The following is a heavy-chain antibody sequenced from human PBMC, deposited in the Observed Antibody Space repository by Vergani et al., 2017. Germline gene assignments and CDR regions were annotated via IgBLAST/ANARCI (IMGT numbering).Heavy chain of an antibody. CDR3: ARGNDSRGDAFDI. J-gene: IGHJ3*02. CDR2: IIPIFGTA. CDR1: GGTFSSSA. V-gene: IGHV1-69*06. Sequence: QVQLVQSGAEVKKPGSSVKVSCKASGGTFSSSAVSWVRQAPGQGLEWMGGIIPIFGTANYAQKFQGRVTITADKSTSTAYMELRSLRSEDTAVSYCARGNDSRGDAFDIWGQGTMVTVSS. D-gene: IGHD3-22*01.